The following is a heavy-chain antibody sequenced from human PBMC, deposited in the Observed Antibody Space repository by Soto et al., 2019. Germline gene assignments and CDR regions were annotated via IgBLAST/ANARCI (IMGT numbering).Heavy chain of an antibody. CDR2: ISGYNGNT. Sequence: QVQLVQSGAEVKKPGASVTVSCKTSGYTFSNYGINWVRQAPGQGLEWKGWISGYNGNTNYAQTGQGRVTMTTDTSTGTVYKELRSLKSDDRAIYHGPRFSRGGGGFDANYDHGMDVGGQGTTVTVSS. J-gene: IGHJ6*02. CDR1: GYTFSNYG. CDR3: PRFSRGGGGFDANYDHGMDV. D-gene: IGHD1-7*01. V-gene: IGHV1-18*01.